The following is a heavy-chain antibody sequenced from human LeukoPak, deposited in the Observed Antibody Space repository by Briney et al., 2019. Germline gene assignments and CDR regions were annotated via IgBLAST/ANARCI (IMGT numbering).Heavy chain of an antibody. J-gene: IGHJ4*02. CDR1: GGSISSYY. V-gene: IGHV4-59*01. CDR2: IYYSGST. CDR3: ARLPSSTSCYFDY. D-gene: IGHD2-2*01. Sequence: SETLSLTCTVSGGSISSYYWSWIRQPPGKGLEWIGYIYYSGSTNYNPSLKSRVTISVDTSKNQFSLKLSSVTAAGTAVYYCARLPSSTSCYFDYWGQGTLVTVSS.